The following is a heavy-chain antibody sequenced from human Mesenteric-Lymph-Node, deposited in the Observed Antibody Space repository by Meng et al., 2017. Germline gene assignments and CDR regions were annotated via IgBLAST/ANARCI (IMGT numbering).Heavy chain of an antibody. V-gene: IGHV3-30-3*01. J-gene: IGHJ4*02. CDR3: AKVAYASTWYVPHFDY. CDR1: GFTFSSYA. CDR2: ISYDGSNK. D-gene: IGHD6-13*01. Sequence: QVQLVESGGGVVQPGRSLRLSFSASGFTFSSYAMHWVRQAPGKGLEWVAIISYDGSNKYYADSVKGRFTISRDNSKNTLHLQMNSLRAEDTAVYYCAKVAYASTWYVPHFDYWGQGTLVTVSS.